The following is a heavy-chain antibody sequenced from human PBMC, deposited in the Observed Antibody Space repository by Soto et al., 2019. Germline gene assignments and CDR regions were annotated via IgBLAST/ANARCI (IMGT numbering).Heavy chain of an antibody. V-gene: IGHV3-23*01. Sequence: GGSLRLSCAASGFTFSTNAMSWVRQAPGMGLEFVSLISGSGNTIYYADSVKGRFTISRDNSKNTLSLQMDSLRAEDTAVYYCAKVGYDTFGYYLRSFDCWGQGTLVTVSS. CDR1: GFTFSTNA. CDR2: ISGSGNTI. D-gene: IGHD3-3*01. CDR3: AKVGYDTFGYYLRSFDC. J-gene: IGHJ4*02.